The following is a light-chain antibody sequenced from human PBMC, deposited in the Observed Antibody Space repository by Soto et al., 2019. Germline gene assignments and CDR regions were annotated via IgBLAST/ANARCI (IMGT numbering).Light chain of an antibody. CDR1: QSISSW. CDR3: QHYDCHSGLT. V-gene: IGKV1-5*03. J-gene: IGKJ4*01. Sequence: DLQMTQSPSTLSASVGDRVTITCRASQSISSWLAWYQQRPGKAPNLLIHTASTLKSGVPSRFSGRGSGTEVPLSISSLHADDLATYFCQHYDCHSGLTFGGLNKVQI. CDR2: TAS.